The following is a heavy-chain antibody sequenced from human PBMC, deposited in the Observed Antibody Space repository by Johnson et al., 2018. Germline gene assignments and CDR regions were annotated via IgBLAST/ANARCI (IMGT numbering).Heavy chain of an antibody. V-gene: IGHV3-23*04. Sequence: VQLVESGGGLVQPGGSLRLSCAASGFTFSNYAMTWVRQAPGKGLEWVSAISFSGTTKYADSVMGRFTITRDSSRDTLYLQMNNLRAEETAGYYWAKDPHDSSWYRYFQYWGQGTLVTVSS. CDR3: AKDPHDSSWYRYFQY. D-gene: IGHD6-13*01. CDR2: ISFSGTT. CDR1: GFTFSNYA. J-gene: IGHJ1*01.